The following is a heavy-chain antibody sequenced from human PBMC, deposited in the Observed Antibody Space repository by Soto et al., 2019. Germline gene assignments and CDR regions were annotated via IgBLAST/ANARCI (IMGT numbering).Heavy chain of an antibody. CDR1: AGSISDYY. V-gene: IGHV4-59*08. Sequence: QVQLQESGPGLVKPSETLSLTCTVSAGSISDYYWSWIRQPPGKGLEWIGYIYYSGSTNYNPSLKSRVTISVDTAKNQFSLKLNSVTAADTAVYYCARQGRAYEWHFDYWGQGTLVTVSS. CDR3: ARQGRAYEWHFDY. CDR2: IYYSGST. D-gene: IGHD5-12*01. J-gene: IGHJ4*02.